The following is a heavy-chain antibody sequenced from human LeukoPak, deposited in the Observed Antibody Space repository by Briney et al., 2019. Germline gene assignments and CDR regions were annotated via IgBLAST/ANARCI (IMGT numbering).Heavy chain of an antibody. CDR3: AREGVGVRDSVAFDI. D-gene: IGHD3-10*01. CDR2: IIPIFGTA. J-gene: IGHJ3*02. V-gene: IGHV1-69*13. CDR1: GGTFSSYA. Sequence: SVKVSCKASGGTFSSYAISWVRQAPGQGLEWMGGIIPIFGTANYAQKFQGRVTITADESTSTAYMELSSLRSEDTAVYYCAREGVGVRDSVAFDIRGQGTMVTVSS.